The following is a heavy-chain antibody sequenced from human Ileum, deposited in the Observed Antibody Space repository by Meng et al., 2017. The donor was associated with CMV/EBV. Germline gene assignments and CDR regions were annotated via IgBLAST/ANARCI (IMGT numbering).Heavy chain of an antibody. J-gene: IGHJ6*02. CDR2: IYYSGST. CDR1: GGSISSSSYY. Sequence: SETLSLTCTVSGGSISSSSYYWGWIRQPPGKGLEWIGSIYYSGSTYYNPSLKSRVTISVDTSKNQFSLKLSSVTAADTAVYYCVATYYYGSGSYRSPRGYYYYGMDVWGQGTTVTVSS. CDR3: VATYYYGSGSYRSPRGYYYYGMDV. V-gene: IGHV4-39*01. D-gene: IGHD3-10*01.